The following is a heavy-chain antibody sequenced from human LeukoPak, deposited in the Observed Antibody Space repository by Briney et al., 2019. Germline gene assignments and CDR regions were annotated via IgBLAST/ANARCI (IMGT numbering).Heavy chain of an antibody. J-gene: IGHJ5*02. V-gene: IGHV3-30*04. CDR1: GFTFSSYA. CDR2: ISYDGSNK. Sequence: GGSLRLSCAASGFTFSSYAMHWVRQAPGKGLEWVAVISYDGSNKYYADSVKGRFTISRDNSKNTLYLQMNSLRAEDTAVYYCAKPLNWNEHNWFDPWGQGTLVTVSS. CDR3: AKPLNWNEHNWFDP. D-gene: IGHD1-20*01.